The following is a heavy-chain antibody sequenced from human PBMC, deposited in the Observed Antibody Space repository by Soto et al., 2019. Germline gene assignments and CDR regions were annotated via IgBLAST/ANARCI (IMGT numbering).Heavy chain of an antibody. Sequence: QVQLVQSGAEVKKPGASVKVSCKASGYTFTSYGISWVRQAPGQGLEWMGWISAYNGNTNYAQKLQGRVTMTTDTSTSTAYMELSSLRSEDTAVYYCARALYGRKVTSYYFDYWGQGTLVTVSS. D-gene: IGHD2-21*02. V-gene: IGHV1-18*01. CDR2: ISAYNGNT. CDR3: ARALYGRKVTSYYFDY. CDR1: GYTFTSYG. J-gene: IGHJ4*02.